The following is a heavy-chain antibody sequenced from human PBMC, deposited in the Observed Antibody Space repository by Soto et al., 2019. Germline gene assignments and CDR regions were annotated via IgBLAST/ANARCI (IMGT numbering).Heavy chain of an antibody. Sequence: QVQLQESGPGLVKPSQTLSLTCTVSGGSISSGGYYWSWIRQHPGKGLEWIGYIYYSGSTYYNPSLKSRVTISVDTSKNQFSLKLSSVTAADTAVYYCARYYYGSGSYPNWFDPWGQGTLVTVSS. V-gene: IGHV4-31*03. CDR1: GGSISSGGYY. J-gene: IGHJ5*02. CDR2: IYYSGST. CDR3: ARYYYGSGSYPNWFDP. D-gene: IGHD3-10*01.